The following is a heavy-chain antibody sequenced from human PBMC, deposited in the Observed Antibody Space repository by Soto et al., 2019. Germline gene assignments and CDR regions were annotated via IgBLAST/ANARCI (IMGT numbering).Heavy chain of an antibody. CDR1: GFTFSSYA. CDR2: ISGSGGST. CDR3: AKVQKLLYCSSTSCLNWFDP. Sequence: EVQLLESGGGLVQPGGSLRLSCAASGFTFSSYAMSWVRQAPGKGLEWVSAISGSGGSTYYADSVNGRFTISRDNSKNTLYLQMNSLRAEDTAVYYCAKVQKLLYCSSTSCLNWFDPWGQVTLVTVSS. J-gene: IGHJ5*02. D-gene: IGHD2-2*01. V-gene: IGHV3-23*01.